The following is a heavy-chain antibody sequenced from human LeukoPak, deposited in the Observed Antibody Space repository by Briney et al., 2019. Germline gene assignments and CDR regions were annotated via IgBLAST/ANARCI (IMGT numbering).Heavy chain of an antibody. Sequence: GGSLRLSCAASGFTFSSYSMNWVRQAPGKGLEWVSYISSSSSTIYYADSVKGRFTISRDNAKNSLYLQMNSLRAEDTAVYYCARTGYCSSTSCYPDAFDIWGQGTMVTVSS. D-gene: IGHD2-2*01. CDR1: GFTFSSYS. CDR3: ARTGYCSSTSCYPDAFDI. CDR2: ISSSSSTI. J-gene: IGHJ3*02. V-gene: IGHV3-48*01.